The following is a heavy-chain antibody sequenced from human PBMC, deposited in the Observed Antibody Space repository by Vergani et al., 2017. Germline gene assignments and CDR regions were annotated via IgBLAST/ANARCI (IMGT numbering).Heavy chain of an antibody. V-gene: IGHV3-11*04. Sequence: QVQLVESGGGLVKPGGSLRLSCAASGFTFSDYYMSWIRQAPGKGLEWVSYISSSGSTIYYADSVKGRFTISRDNSKNTVSLQMNSLRVEDTAIYHCAKDINPQYGGESGGSWGQGTLVIVSS. CDR2: ISSSGSTI. J-gene: IGHJ1*01. CDR3: AKDINPQYGGESGGS. D-gene: IGHD2-21*01. CDR1: GFTFSDYY.